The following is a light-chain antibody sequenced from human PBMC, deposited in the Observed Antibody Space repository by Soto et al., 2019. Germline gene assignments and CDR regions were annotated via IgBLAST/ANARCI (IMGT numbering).Light chain of an antibody. V-gene: IGKV4-1*01. Sequence: DIVMTQSPDSLAVSLGERATINCKSSQSVLYSSNNKNYLAWYQQKPGQPPKLLIYWASTRESGVPDRFSGSGSGTDFTLTISSLQAEDVALYYCKQRQNWPWTFGQGTMLEIK. CDR3: KQRQNWPWT. CDR2: WAS. CDR1: QSVLYSSNNKNY. J-gene: IGKJ1*01.